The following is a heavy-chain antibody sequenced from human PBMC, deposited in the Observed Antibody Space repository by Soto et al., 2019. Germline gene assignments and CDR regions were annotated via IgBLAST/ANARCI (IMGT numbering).Heavy chain of an antibody. J-gene: IGHJ4*02. CDR2: FDPEDGEI. CDR3: ATGYSIAVAGIFDY. CDR1: GYTLTELS. V-gene: IGHV1-24*01. Sequence: EASVKVSCKVSGYTLTELSMHWVRQAPGKGLEWMGGFDPEDGEIIYAQEFQGRVTMTEDTSTDTAYMELSSLRSEDTAVYYCATGYSIAVAGIFDYWGQGTLVTVSS. D-gene: IGHD6-19*01.